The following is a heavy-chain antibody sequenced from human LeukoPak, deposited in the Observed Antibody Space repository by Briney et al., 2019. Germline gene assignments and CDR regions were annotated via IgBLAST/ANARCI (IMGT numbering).Heavy chain of an antibody. D-gene: IGHD6-13*01. Sequence: GGSLSLSCAASGFTFSSYNMNWVRQAPGKGLEWVSSITSSSSYIYYADSVKGRFTISRDNAENSLYLQMNSLRAEDTAVYSCARFISSSWYFDYWGQGTLVTVSS. CDR2: ITSSSSYI. V-gene: IGHV3-21*01. J-gene: IGHJ4*02. CDR1: GFTFSSYN. CDR3: ARFISSSWYFDY.